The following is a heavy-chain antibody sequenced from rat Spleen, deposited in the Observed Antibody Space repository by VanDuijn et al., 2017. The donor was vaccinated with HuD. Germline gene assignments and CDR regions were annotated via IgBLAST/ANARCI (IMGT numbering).Heavy chain of an antibody. CDR3: ARQDYYSSYCDY. Sequence: EVQLVETGGGLVQPGRSLKLSCVASGFTFNRYWMYWVRQAPGKGLEWVSSISPSGGSTYYRDSVKGRFTISRDNAKNTQYLQMDSLRSEDTATYYCARQDYYSSYCDYWGQGVMVTVSS. CDR1: GFTFNRYW. D-gene: IGHD1-2*01. V-gene: IGHV5-58*01. J-gene: IGHJ2*01. CDR2: ISPSGGST.